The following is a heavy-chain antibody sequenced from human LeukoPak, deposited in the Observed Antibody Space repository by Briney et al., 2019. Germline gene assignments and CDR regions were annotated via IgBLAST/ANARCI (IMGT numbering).Heavy chain of an antibody. CDR1: GGYFSGYY. V-gene: IGHV4-34*01. D-gene: IGHD3-9*01. CDR2: INHSGST. CDR3: ARGKARYAFDY. J-gene: IGHJ4*02. Sequence: SETLSLTCAVYGGYFSGYYWSWIRHPPGKGLEWIGEINHSGSTNYNPSLKSRVTISVDTSKNQFSLKLSSVTATDTAVYYCARGKARYAFDYWGQGTLVTVSS.